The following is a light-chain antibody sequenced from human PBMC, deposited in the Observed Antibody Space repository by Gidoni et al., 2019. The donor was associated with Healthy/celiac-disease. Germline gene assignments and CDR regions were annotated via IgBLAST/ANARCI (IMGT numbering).Light chain of an antibody. CDR3: QQYSNWPPFT. Sequence: ETVRTQAPVTLSVSSGERAARSCRASETIDYKLAWYQQKPGQAPRLLIYGASIRATGVPDRFRGSGSGTEFTLTISSLQSEDFAFYSCQQYSNWPPFTFGGGTKV. V-gene: IGKV3-15*01. CDR2: GAS. CDR1: ETIDYK. J-gene: IGKJ4*01.